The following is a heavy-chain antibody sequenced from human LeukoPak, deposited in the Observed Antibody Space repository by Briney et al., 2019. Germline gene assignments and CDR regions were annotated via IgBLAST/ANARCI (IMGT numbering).Heavy chain of an antibody. CDR3: AKDHYKIAAAARGGFDS. J-gene: IGHJ4*02. CDR2: ISGSGART. D-gene: IGHD6-13*01. V-gene: IGHV3-23*01. Sequence: GGSLRLSCAASGFTFTSYAMTWVRQAPGKGLEWVSGISGSGARTFYGDSVKGRFTISRDNSKNTLDLQMNSLRAEDTGTYYCAKDHYKIAAAARGGFDSWGLGALVTVSS. CDR1: GFTFTSYA.